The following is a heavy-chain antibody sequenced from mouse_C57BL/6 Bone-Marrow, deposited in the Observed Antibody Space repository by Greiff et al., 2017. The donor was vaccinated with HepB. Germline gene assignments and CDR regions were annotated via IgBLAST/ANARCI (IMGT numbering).Heavy chain of an antibody. CDR1: GYAFSSSW. V-gene: IGHV1-82*01. Sequence: VQLQESGPELVKPGASVKISCKASGYAFSSSWMNWVKQRPGKGLEWIGRIYPGDGDTNYNGKFKGKATLTADKSSSTAYMQLSSLTSEDAAVYFCANYGGGYFDVWGTGTTVTFSS. CDR2: IYPGDGDT. D-gene: IGHD1-2*01. CDR3: ANYGGGYFDV. J-gene: IGHJ1*03.